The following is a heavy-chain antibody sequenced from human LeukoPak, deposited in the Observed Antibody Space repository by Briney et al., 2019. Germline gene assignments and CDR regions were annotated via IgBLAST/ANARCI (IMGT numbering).Heavy chain of an antibody. CDR2: ISVYNGNT. CDR3: ARGSTRLRYFDWLLDY. V-gene: IGHV1-18*01. D-gene: IGHD3-9*01. J-gene: IGHJ4*02. Sequence: ASVKVSCKASGYTFTSYGISWVRQAPGQGLEWMGWISVYNGNTNYAQKLQGRVTMTTDTSTSTAYMELRSLRSDDTAVYYCARGSTRLRYFDWLLDYWGQGTLVTVSS. CDR1: GYTFTSYG.